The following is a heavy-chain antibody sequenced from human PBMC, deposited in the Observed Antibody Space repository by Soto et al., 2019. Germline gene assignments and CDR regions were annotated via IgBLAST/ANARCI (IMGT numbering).Heavy chain of an antibody. CDR2: IYYSGST. V-gene: IGHV4-39*01. CDR1: GGSISSNSYY. CDR3: ARRTTSLYCSGASCYWEGDAFDI. Sequence: SETLSLTCTVSGGSISSNSYYWGWIRQPPGKGLEWIGSIYYSGSTYYNPSLKSRVTISVDTSKNQFSLKLSSVTAADTAVYYCARRTTSLYCSGASCYWEGDAFDIWGQGTMVTVSS. J-gene: IGHJ3*02. D-gene: IGHD2-15*01.